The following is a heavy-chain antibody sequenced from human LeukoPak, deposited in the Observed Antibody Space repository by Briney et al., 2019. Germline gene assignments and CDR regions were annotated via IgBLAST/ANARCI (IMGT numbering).Heavy chain of an antibody. CDR2: IYYSGST. CDR3: ARADGYSSGWYFDY. D-gene: IGHD6-19*01. CDR1: GGSISSYY. J-gene: IGHJ4*02. Sequence: ASETRSLTCTVSGGSISSYYWSWIRQPPGKGLEWIGYIYYSGSTNYNPPLKSRVTISLDTSKNQFSLKLSAVTAADTAVYYCARADGYSSGWYFDYFGQGTIASLSS. V-gene: IGHV4-59*01.